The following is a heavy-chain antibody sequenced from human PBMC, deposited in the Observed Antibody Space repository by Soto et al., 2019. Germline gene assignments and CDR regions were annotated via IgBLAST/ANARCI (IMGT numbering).Heavy chain of an antibody. Sequence: GASVKVSCKASGYTFTSYGISWVRQAPGQGLEWMGWISAYNGNTNYAQKLQGRVTMTTDTSTSTAYMELRSLRSDGTAVYYCALIYYYDSTDYWGQGTLVTVSS. CDR3: ALIYYYDSTDY. D-gene: IGHD3-22*01. CDR1: GYTFTSYG. J-gene: IGHJ4*02. V-gene: IGHV1-18*01. CDR2: ISAYNGNT.